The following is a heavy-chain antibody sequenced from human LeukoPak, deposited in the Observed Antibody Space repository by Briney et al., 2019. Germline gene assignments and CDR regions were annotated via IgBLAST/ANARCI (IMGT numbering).Heavy chain of an antibody. Sequence: SETLSLTCTVSGGYIRSYYWSRIRQPPGKGLEWIGYIYYSGSTNYNPSLKSRVTISVDTSKKQLSLKLSSVTAADTAVYYCARVYYSSSYDYWYFDLWGRGTLVTVSS. CDR1: GGYIRSYY. J-gene: IGHJ2*01. CDR2: IYYSGST. D-gene: IGHD6-13*01. V-gene: IGHV4-59*01. CDR3: ARVYYSSSYDYWYFDL.